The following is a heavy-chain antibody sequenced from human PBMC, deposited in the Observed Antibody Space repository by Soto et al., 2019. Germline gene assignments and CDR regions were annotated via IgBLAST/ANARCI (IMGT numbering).Heavy chain of an antibody. V-gene: IGHV1-3*01. CDR2: ITAGNGNT. CDR3: AGAGQILTNRAAFDI. J-gene: IGHJ3*02. CDR1: GYTFTSYA. Sequence: SVKVSCKAPGYTFTSYAMHWVRQAPGHRLEWMGWITAGNGNTKYSQKFQGRVTITRDTSASTAYMELSSLRSEDTAVYYCAGAGQILTNRAAFDIWGQGTMVTVSS. D-gene: IGHD2-2*01.